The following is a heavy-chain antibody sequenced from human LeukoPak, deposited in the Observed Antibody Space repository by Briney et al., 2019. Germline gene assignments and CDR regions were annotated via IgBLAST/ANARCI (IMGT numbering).Heavy chain of an antibody. CDR2: INPNSGGT. Sequence: GASVKVSCKASGYTFTGYYMHWVRQAPGQGLEWMGWINPNSGGTNYAQKFQGRVTMTRDAAISTAYMELSRLRSDDTAVYYCARVSSRQLWFNYWGQGTLVTVSS. CDR3: ARVSSRQLWFNY. V-gene: IGHV1-2*02. CDR1: GYTFTGYY. J-gene: IGHJ4*02. D-gene: IGHD5-18*01.